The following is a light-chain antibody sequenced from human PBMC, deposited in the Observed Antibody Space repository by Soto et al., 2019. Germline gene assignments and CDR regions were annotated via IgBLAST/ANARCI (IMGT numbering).Light chain of an antibody. CDR2: AAS. Sequence: DIQMTQSPSSLSASVGDRVTTTCRASQTISSYLNWYQQKPGKAPKLLIYAASSLQSGVPSRFSGSGSGTDVTLTISSLQPEDFATYYCQQSYSNLITFGQGTRLEIK. CDR3: QQSYSNLIT. J-gene: IGKJ5*01. CDR1: QTISSY. V-gene: IGKV1-39*01.